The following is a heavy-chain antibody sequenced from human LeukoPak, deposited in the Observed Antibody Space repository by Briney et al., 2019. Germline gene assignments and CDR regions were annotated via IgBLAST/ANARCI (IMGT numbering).Heavy chain of an antibody. CDR3: ARVWQDYSNADY. J-gene: IGHJ4*02. CDR1: GFTFSSFN. CDR2: ISRSSAYI. Sequence: GGSLRLSCAASGFTFSSFNMNWVRQAPGKGPEWVSYISRSSAYIHYADSVRGRFAISRDNAKNSLDLQMNSLRAEDTAIYYCARVWQDYSNADYWGQGTLVTVSS. D-gene: IGHD4-11*01. V-gene: IGHV3-21*05.